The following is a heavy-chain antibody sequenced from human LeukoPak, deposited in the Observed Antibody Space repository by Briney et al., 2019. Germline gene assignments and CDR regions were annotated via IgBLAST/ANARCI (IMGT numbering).Heavy chain of an antibody. Sequence: SVKVSCKIFGSSFSRNALTWVRQTSGQGLEWMGGLVTKFATPRYAQKFQDRLTITADDSIGYMELRRLTTEDTAVYYCTRGDTTGYANWGQGT. J-gene: IGHJ1*01. V-gene: IGHV1-69*13. CDR1: GSSFSRNA. CDR2: LVTKFATP. CDR3: TRGDTTGYAN. D-gene: IGHD3-16*01.